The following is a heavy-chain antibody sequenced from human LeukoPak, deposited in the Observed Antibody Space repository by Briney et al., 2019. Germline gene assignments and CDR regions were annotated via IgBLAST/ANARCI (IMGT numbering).Heavy chain of an antibody. J-gene: IGHJ3*02. V-gene: IGHV1-2*02. D-gene: IGHD2-21*02. CDR1: GYTFTGYY. CDR3: ARDLAVVTAFGQHAFNM. Sequence: ASVKVSCRASGYTFTGYYMHWVRQAPGQGLEWMGWINPNSGGTNYAQKFQGRVTMTTDTSTSTAYMELRSLRSDDTAVFYCARDLAVVTAFGQHAFNMWGQGTMVTVSS. CDR2: INPNSGGT.